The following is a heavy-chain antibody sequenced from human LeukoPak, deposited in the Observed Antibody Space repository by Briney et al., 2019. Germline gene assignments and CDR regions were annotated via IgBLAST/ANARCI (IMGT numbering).Heavy chain of an antibody. CDR1: GFDFTNNY. V-gene: IGHV3-7*01. Sequence: GGSLRLSCAASGFDFTNNYMWWVRQAPGKGLEWVGNITPDGSEKNYVDSVKGRFTFSRDNAKNSLFLQMTNLRAEDTAVYYCVQRGLDYWGQGTLVTVSS. CDR3: VQRGLDY. J-gene: IGHJ4*02. CDR2: ITPDGSEK. D-gene: IGHD6-25*01.